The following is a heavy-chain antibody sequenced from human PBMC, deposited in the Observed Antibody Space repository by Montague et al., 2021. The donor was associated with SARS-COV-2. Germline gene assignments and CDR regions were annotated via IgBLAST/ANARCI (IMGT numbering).Heavy chain of an antibody. CDR1: IGSISSSSYY. D-gene: IGHD6-25*01. V-gene: IGHV4-61*02. Sequence: TLSLTCTVSIGSISSSSYYWSWIRQPAGKGLEWVGRIYTSGSTNYNPSLKSRVTISVDTSKNPFSLKLSSVTAADTAVYYCARDGYSSGWLGLHCFDPWGQGTLVTVSS. J-gene: IGHJ5*02. CDR3: ARDGYSSGWLGLHCFDP. CDR2: IYTSGST.